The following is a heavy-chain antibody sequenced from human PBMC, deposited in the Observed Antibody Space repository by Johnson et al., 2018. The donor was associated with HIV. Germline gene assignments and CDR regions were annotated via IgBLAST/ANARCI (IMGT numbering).Heavy chain of an antibody. CDR1: GIPVSSNY. CDR3: ARVWYVYGSGSLIDAFDI. Sequence: VQLVERGGGFAQPGGSLRLSCAASGIPVSSNYMGWVREAPGKGLEWVSGINWSGGSTGYAVCVKGRFTLPGDNAKNSLYLQMNSLRDDDTAMYYCARVWYVYGSGSLIDAFDIWGQGTVVTVSS. CDR2: INWSGGST. V-gene: IGHV3-20*04. D-gene: IGHD3-10*01. J-gene: IGHJ3*02.